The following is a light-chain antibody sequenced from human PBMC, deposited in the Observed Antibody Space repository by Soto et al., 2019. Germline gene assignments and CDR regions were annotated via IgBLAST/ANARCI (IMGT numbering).Light chain of an antibody. CDR3: NSYVGSNNYV. Sequence: QSALTQPASVSGSPGQSITISCTGTNNDVGAYTYVSWYQQHPGKAPRLIIYEVSERPSGVSNRFSGSKSGNTASLVISGLQADDEADYYCNSYVGSNNYVFGTGTKLTVL. V-gene: IGLV2-14*01. CDR1: NNDVGAYTY. J-gene: IGLJ1*01. CDR2: EVS.